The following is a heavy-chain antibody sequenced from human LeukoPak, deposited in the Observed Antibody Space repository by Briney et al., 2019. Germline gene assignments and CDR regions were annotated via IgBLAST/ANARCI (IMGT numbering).Heavy chain of an antibody. Sequence: GASVKVSCKASGYTFTGYYMHWVRQAPGQGLEWMGWINPNSGGTNYAQKFQGRVTMTRDTSISTAYMELSRLRSDDTAVYYCARDLGLYNWNVSYWGQGTLVTVSS. CDR3: ARDLGLYNWNVSY. D-gene: IGHD1-20*01. CDR2: INPNSGGT. J-gene: IGHJ4*02. CDR1: GYTFTGYY. V-gene: IGHV1-2*02.